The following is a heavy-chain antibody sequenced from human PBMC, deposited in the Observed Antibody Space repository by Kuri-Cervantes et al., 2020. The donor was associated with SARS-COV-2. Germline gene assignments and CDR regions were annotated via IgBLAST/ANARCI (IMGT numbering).Heavy chain of an antibody. CDR3: ARIGELGIPDY. J-gene: IGHJ4*02. V-gene: IGHV3-48*03. Sequence: GESLKISCAASGFTFSSYEMNWVRQAPGKGLEWVSYISSSGSTVYYADSVKGRFTISRDNAKNSLYLQMNSLRAEDTAVYYCARIGELGIPDYWGQGTLVTVSS. CDR2: ISSSGSTV. CDR1: GFTFSSYE. D-gene: IGHD7-27*01.